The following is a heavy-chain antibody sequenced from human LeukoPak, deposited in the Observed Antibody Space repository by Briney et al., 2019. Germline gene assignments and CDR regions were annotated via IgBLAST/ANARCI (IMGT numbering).Heavy chain of an antibody. CDR2: INQDGSEK. J-gene: IGHJ4*02. CDR1: EFSVGSNY. Sequence: GGSLRLSCAASEFSVGSNYMTWVRQAPGKGLEWVANINQDGSEKYSVDSVKGRFTISRDNAKNSLYLQMNSLRAEDTAVYYCARDLGWEVMYFDYWGQGTLVTVSS. CDR3: ARDLGWEVMYFDY. D-gene: IGHD1-26*01. V-gene: IGHV3-7*01.